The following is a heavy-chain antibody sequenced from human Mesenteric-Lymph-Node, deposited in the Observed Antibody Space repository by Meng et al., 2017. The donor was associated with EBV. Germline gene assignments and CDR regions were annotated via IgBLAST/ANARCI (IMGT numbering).Heavy chain of an antibody. D-gene: IGHD5-24*01. CDR1: GYTFTDYD. V-gene: IGHV1-2*06. CDR2: INPKSGDT. CDR3: ANDGFPFDY. J-gene: IGHJ4*02. Sequence: QVQLVQSGKEVKRPWASVKISCKASGYTFTDYDVDWVRQAPGQGLEWMGRINPKSGDTNYAQKFQGRITLTRDTSISTAYMELSGLRYDDTAFYYCANDGFPFDYWGQGTLVTVSS.